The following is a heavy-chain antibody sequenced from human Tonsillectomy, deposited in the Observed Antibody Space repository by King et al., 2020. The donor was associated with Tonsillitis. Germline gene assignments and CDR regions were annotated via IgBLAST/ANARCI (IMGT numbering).Heavy chain of an antibody. V-gene: IGHV1-46*03. CDR1: GYTFTSYY. CDR3: ARDRRRITIFGVVIWSVQGFDP. J-gene: IGHJ5*02. D-gene: IGHD3-3*01. Sequence: QLVQSGAEVKKPGASLKVSCKASGYTFTSYYMHWVRQAPGQGLEWMGIINPSGGSTSYAQKFHGKVTMTRDTSTSTVYMELCSLRSEDTAVYYCARDRRRITIFGVVIWSVQGFDPWGQGTLVTVSS. CDR2: INPSGGST.